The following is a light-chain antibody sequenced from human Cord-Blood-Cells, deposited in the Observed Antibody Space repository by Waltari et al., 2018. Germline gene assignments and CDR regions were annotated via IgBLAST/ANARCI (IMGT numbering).Light chain of an antibody. V-gene: IGKV3-11*01. CDR1: QSVSSY. CDR2: GAS. Sequence: ETVLTLSPANLSSTLGVCPTHSCRASQSVSSYLAWYQQKPGQAPRLLIYGASNRATGIPARFSGSGSGTDFTLTISSLESEDFAVYYCQQRSNWPPFTFGPGTKVDIK. CDR3: QQRSNWPPFT. J-gene: IGKJ3*01.